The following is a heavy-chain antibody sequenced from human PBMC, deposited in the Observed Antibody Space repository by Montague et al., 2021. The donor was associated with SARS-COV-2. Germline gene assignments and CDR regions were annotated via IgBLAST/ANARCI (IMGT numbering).Heavy chain of an antibody. CDR3: AHLIRYYDIFTGIPFDY. V-gene: IGHV2-5*01. CDR2: IYSNDEK. J-gene: IGHJ4*02. Sequence: PALVKPTQTLTLTCTFSGFSLSTPNVGVGWIRQPPGKALEWVAVIYSNDEKRYSPSLRNRLTITKDTAKNQVVLSLTYVDPVDTATYYCAHLIRYYDIFTGIPFDYWGQGSQVTASS. D-gene: IGHD3-9*01. CDR1: GFSLSTPNVG.